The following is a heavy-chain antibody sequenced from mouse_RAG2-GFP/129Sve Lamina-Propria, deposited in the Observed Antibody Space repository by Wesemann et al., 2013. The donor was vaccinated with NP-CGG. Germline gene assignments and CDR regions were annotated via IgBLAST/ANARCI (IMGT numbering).Heavy chain of an antibody. CDR1: GYTFTDYY. D-gene: IGHD1-1*01. CDR3: ARWGGYYYGSSPFWYFDV. V-gene: IGHV1-26*01. Sequence: EVQLQQSGPELVKPGASVKISCKASGYTFTDYYMNWVKQSHGKSLEWIGDINPNNGGTSYNQKFKGKATLTVDKSSSTAYMELRSLTSEDSAVYYCARWGGYYYGSSPFWYFDVWGTGTTVTVSS. CDR2: INPNNGGT. J-gene: IGHJ1*03.